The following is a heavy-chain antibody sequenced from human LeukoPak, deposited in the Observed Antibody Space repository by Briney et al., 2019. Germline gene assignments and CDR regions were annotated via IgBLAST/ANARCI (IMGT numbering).Heavy chain of an antibody. J-gene: IGHJ4*02. Sequence: ASVKVSCKASGYTFTSYGISWVRQAPGQGLEWMGWISAYNGNTNSAQKLQGRVTMTTDTSTSTAYMELRSLRSDDTAVYYCAREGSPDFWSGYRWYFDYWGQGTLVTVSS. CDR3: AREGSPDFWSGYRWYFDY. CDR1: GYTFTSYG. CDR2: ISAYNGNT. V-gene: IGHV1-18*01. D-gene: IGHD3-3*01.